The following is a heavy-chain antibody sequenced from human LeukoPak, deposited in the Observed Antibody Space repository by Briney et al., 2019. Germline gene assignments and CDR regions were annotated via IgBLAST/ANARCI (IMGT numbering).Heavy chain of an antibody. CDR2: IIPIFGTA. CDR1: GGTFSSYA. V-gene: IGHV1-69*06. D-gene: IGHD3-3*01. CDR3: ASRDYDFGQTILYDAFDI. J-gene: IGHJ3*02. Sequence: SVKVSCKASGGTFSSYAISWVRQAPGQGLEWMGGIIPIFGTANYAQKFQGRVTITADKSTSTAYMELSSLRSEDTAVYYCASRDYDFGQTILYDAFDIWGQGTMATVSS.